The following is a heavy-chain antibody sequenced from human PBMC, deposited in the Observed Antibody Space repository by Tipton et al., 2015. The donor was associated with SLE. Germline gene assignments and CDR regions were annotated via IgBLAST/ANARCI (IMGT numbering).Heavy chain of an antibody. D-gene: IGHD5-24*01. Sequence: LACTVSGGSISSYYWSWIRQPPGKGLEWIGYIYHSGSTYYHPSLKSRVTISVDTSKSQFSLTLNSVTAADTAVYYCARFMRDGYNAKYYFDYWGQGNLVTVSS. CDR1: GGSISSYY. V-gene: IGHV4-59*01. CDR2: IYHSGST. CDR3: ARFMRDGYNAKYYFDY. J-gene: IGHJ4*02.